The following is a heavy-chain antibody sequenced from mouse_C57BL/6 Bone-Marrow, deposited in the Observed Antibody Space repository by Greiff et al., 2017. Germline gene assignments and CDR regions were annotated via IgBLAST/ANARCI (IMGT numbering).Heavy chain of an antibody. V-gene: IGHV1-64*01. CDR3: ASPHYYCSSDLYYFDD. D-gene: IGHD1-1*01. Sequence: QVQLQQPGAELVKPGASVKLSCKASGYTFTSYWMHWVKQRPGQGLEWIGMIHPNSGSTNYNEKFKSKATLTADKSSSTAYMQLSSLTSEDSAVYYCASPHYYCSSDLYYFDDWGQGTTLTVSS. CDR2: IHPNSGST. CDR1: GYTFTSYW. J-gene: IGHJ2*01.